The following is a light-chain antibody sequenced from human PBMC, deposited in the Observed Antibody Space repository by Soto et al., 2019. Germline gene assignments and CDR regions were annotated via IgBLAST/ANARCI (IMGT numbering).Light chain of an antibody. CDR1: NIESKS. J-gene: IGLJ1*01. CDR2: VDS. CDR3: QVWDTISDHYV. V-gene: IGLV3-21*02. Sequence: SYELTQPPSVSVAPGQTAKITCGGNNIESKSVHWYQQRPGQDPVLVIYVDSDRPSGIPDRFSASTSGNTAALTISRVEAGDEADYYCQVWDTISDHYVFGSGTKLTVL.